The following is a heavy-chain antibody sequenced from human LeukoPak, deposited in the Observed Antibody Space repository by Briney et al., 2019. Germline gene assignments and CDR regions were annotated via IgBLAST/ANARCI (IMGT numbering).Heavy chain of an antibody. CDR3: ARDGLRFYYFDY. CDR2: IIPIFGTA. J-gene: IGHJ4*02. V-gene: IGHV1-69*05. Sequence: SVKVSCKASGGTFSSYAISWVRQAPGQGLEWMGRIIPIFGTANYAQKFQGRVTITTDESTSTAYMELSSLRSEDTAVYYCARDGLRFYYFDYWGQGTLVTVSS. D-gene: IGHD3-3*01. CDR1: GGTFSSYA.